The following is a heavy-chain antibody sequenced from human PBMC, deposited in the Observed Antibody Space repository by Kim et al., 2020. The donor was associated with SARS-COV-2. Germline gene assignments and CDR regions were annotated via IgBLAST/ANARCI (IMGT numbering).Heavy chain of an antibody. J-gene: IGHJ5*02. V-gene: IGHV3-21*01. D-gene: IGHD2-15*01. CDR1: GFTFSSYS. Sequence: GGSLRLSCAASGFTFSSYSMNWVRQAPGKGLEWVSSISSSSSYIYYADSVKGRFTISRDNAKNSLYLQMNSLRAEDTAVYYCARDRGVVVVAAGTLFDPWGQGTLVTVSS. CDR3: ARDRGVVVVAAGTLFDP. CDR2: ISSSSSYI.